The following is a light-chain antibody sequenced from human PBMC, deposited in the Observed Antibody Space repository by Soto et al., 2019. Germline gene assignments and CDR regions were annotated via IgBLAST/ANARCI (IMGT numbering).Light chain of an antibody. J-gene: IGKJ1*01. Sequence: EIVLTQSPATLSLSPGEKATLSCRASPSVSSYLAWYQQKPGQAPRLLMFDAFIRATGIPARFSGTGSETDFTLTITSLEPEDFAVYYCQQRGNWPWTFGQGTKMEMK. CDR2: DAF. CDR1: PSVSSY. V-gene: IGKV3-11*01. CDR3: QQRGNWPWT.